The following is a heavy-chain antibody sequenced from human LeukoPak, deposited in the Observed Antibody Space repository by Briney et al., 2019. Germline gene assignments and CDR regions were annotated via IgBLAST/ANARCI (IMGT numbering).Heavy chain of an antibody. CDR2: IYYSGST. D-gene: IGHD6-19*01. CDR3: ARHYSSGWSYYYYGMDV. V-gene: IGHV4-59*08. Sequence: SETLSLTCTVSGDSISTYYWSWIRQPPGKGLEWIGYIYYSGSTNYNPSLKSRVTISVDTSKNQFSLKLSSVTAADTAVYYCARHYSSGWSYYYYGMDVWGQGTTVTVSS. J-gene: IGHJ6*02. CDR1: GDSISTYY.